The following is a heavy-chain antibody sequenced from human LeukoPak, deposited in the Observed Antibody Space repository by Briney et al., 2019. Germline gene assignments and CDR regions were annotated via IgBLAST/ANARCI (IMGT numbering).Heavy chain of an antibody. J-gene: IGHJ4*02. D-gene: IGHD2-21*01. CDR1: GFTLSSYA. CDR3: AKAPVTTCRGAYCYPFDY. CDR2: IRDSGNT. V-gene: IGHV3-23*01. Sequence: GGSLRLSCAASGFTLSSYAMSWVRQAPGKGLEWVSAIRDSGNTYHADSVKGRFTISRDSSKNTLFLQMNRLRPEDAAVYYCAKAPVTTCRGAYCYPFDYWGQGTLVTVSS.